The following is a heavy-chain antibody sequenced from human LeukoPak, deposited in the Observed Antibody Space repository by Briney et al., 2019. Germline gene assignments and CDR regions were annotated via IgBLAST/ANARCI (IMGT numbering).Heavy chain of an antibody. CDR2: IIPIFGTA. D-gene: IGHD6-13*01. CDR3: ARGVRTSSWYHFDAFDI. CDR1: GGTFSSYA. Sequence: SVKVSCKASGGTFSSYAISWVRQAPGQGLEWMGGIIPIFGTANYAQKFQGRVTITTDESTSTAYMELSSLRSGDTAVYYCARGVRTSSWYHFDAFDIWGQGTMVTVSS. V-gene: IGHV1-69*05. J-gene: IGHJ3*02.